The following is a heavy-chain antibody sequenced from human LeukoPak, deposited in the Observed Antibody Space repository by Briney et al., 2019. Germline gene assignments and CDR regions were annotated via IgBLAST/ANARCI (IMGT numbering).Heavy chain of an antibody. V-gene: IGHV4-38-2*01. CDR1: GYLISSGYY. J-gene: IGHJ4*02. D-gene: IGHD3-22*01. CDR3: AWMHYFDCSGYFYVDS. Sequence: SETLSLTCAVSGYLISSGYYWGWIRQTPGKGLEWIGSIHHSGFTNYNPSLKSRVTISIDTSKNQFSLKLSSVTAADTAVYYCAWMHYFDCSGYFYVDSWGQGTLVTVSS. CDR2: IHHSGFT.